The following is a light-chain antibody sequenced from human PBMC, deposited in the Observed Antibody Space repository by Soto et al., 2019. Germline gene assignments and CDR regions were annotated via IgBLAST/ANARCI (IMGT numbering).Light chain of an antibody. Sequence: EIVLTQSPGTLSLSPGERATLSCRASQSVSSTYLAWYQQKPGQAPRLLIYGASSRATDIPDRFSGSGSGPDFTLTISRLAPEDFAVYYRQQYGSSPTWTFGQGTKVDIK. V-gene: IGKV3-20*01. J-gene: IGKJ1*01. CDR2: GAS. CDR3: QQYGSSPTWT. CDR1: QSVSSTY.